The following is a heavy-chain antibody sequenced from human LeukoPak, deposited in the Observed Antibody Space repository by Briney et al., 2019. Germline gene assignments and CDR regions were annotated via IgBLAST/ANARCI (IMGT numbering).Heavy chain of an antibody. CDR3: ARCLKPLWFETNDDLGIMDV. D-gene: IGHD3-10*01. V-gene: IGHV1-18*01. Sequence: AASVKVSCKASGYTFTSYGISWVRQAPGQGLEWMGWISAYNGNTNYAQKLQGRVTMTTDTSTSTAYMELRSLRSDDTAVYYCARCLKPLWFETNDDLGIMDVWGKGTTVTISS. J-gene: IGHJ6*03. CDR2: ISAYNGNT. CDR1: GYTFTSYG.